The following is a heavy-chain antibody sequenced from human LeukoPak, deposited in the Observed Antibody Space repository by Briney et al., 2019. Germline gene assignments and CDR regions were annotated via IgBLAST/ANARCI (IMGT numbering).Heavy chain of an antibody. J-gene: IGHJ4*02. Sequence: GGTLGLSCAASGFTFSSYGMSWVRQAPGKGLEWVSAISGSGGSTYYADPVKGRFTIFRDNSKNTLYLQMNSLRAEDTAVYYCASHSDYEMLYYFDYWGQGTLVTVSS. V-gene: IGHV3-23*01. CDR3: ASHSDYEMLYYFDY. CDR2: ISGSGGST. CDR1: GFTFSSYG. D-gene: IGHD4-11*01.